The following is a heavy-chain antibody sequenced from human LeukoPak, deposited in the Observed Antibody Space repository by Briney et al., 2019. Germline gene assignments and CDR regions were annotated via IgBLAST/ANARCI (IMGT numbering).Heavy chain of an antibody. V-gene: IGHV3-30-3*01. CDR3: ARDSRSIAAAGTFYYGMDV. J-gene: IGHJ6*02. CDR1: GFTFSSYA. D-gene: IGHD6-13*01. CDR2: ISYDGSNK. Sequence: GGSLRLSCAASGFTFSSYAMHWVRQAPGKGLEWVAVISYDGSNKCYADSVKGRFTISRDDSKNTLYLQMNSLRAEDTAVYYCARDSRSIAAAGTFYYGMDVWAKGPRSPSP.